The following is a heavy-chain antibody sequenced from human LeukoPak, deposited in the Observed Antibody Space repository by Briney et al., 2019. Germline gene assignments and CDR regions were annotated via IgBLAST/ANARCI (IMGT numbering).Heavy chain of an antibody. V-gene: IGHV1-8*03. CDR1: GYTFTSYD. CDR3: ARGSTQYSSSSRPFEY. D-gene: IGHD6-6*01. Sequence: ASVKVSCKASGYTFTSYDINWVRQATGQGLEWMGWLNPSSGSTGYGQKFQDRVAITRNISIGTVYMELSSLRSEDTAVYYCARGSTQYSSSSRPFEYWGQGTLVTVSS. CDR2: LNPSSGST. J-gene: IGHJ4*02.